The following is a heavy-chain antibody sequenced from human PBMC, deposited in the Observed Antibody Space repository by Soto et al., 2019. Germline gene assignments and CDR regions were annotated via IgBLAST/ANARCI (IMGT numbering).Heavy chain of an antibody. CDR2: IYSGGST. CDR1: GFTVSSNY. Sequence: EVQLVESGGGLVQPGGSLRLSCAASGFTVSSNYMSWVRQAPGKGLEWVSVIYSGGSTYYADSVKGRFTISRDNSKNTLYHQMNSLRGEDTAVYYCARRATVYYGMDVWGQGTTVTVSS. V-gene: IGHV3-66*04. CDR3: ARRATVYYGMDV. D-gene: IGHD1-26*01. J-gene: IGHJ6*02.